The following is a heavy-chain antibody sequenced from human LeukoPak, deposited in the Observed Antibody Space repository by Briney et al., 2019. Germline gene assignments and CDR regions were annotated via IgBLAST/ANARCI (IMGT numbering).Heavy chain of an antibody. CDR1: GGSISSYY. J-gene: IGHJ6*03. CDR2: IYTSGST. CDR3: ARGDYYYYYMDV. Sequence: SETLSLTCTVSGGSISSYYWSWIRQPAGKGLEWIGRIYTSGSTNYNPSLKSRVSMSVDPSKTLFSLMLNSVTAADSAVYYCARGDYYYYYMDVWGKGTTVTVSS. V-gene: IGHV4-4*07.